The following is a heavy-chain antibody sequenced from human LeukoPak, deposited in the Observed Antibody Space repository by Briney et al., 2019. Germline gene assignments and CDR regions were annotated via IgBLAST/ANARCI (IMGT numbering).Heavy chain of an antibody. CDR1: GGSISNYY. D-gene: IGHD6-19*01. V-gene: IGHV4-59*01. Sequence: SETLSLTCTVSGGSISNYYWSWIRQPPGKGLEWIGYIYYSGGTNYNPSLKSRVTISVDTSKNHFSLKLSSVTAADTAVYYCARALGVAVYWYFDLWGRGTLVTVSS. CDR2: IYYSGGT. CDR3: ARALGVAVYWYFDL. J-gene: IGHJ2*01.